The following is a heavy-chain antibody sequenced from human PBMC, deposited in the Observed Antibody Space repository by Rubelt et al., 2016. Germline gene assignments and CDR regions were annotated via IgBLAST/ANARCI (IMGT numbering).Heavy chain of an antibody. CDR3: ARNWGFDY. J-gene: IGHJ4*02. CDR1: GFTVSSNY. V-gene: IGHV3-66*01. D-gene: IGHD7-27*01. Sequence: EVQLVASGGGLVQPGGSLRLSCAASGFTVSSNYMSWVRQAPGQGLAWVSVIYSGGSTSSADSVKVRFTISRGNSKNTLYLQMNSLRAEDTAVYYCARNWGFDYWGQGTLVTVSS. CDR2: IYSGGST.